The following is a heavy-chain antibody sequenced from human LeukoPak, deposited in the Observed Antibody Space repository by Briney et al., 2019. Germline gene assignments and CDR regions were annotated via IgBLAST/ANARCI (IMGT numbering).Heavy chain of an antibody. CDR1: GYTFTGYY. J-gene: IGHJ4*02. D-gene: IGHD3-22*01. V-gene: IGHV1-2*02. Sequence: ASVKVSCKASGYTFTGYYMHWVRQAPGQGLEWMGWINPNSGGTNYAQKFQGRVTMTRDTSISTAYMELRRLRSDDTAVYYCARDRRVYYDSSGYSWWSFDYWGQGTLVTVSS. CDR2: INPNSGGT. CDR3: ARDRRVYYDSSGYSWWSFDY.